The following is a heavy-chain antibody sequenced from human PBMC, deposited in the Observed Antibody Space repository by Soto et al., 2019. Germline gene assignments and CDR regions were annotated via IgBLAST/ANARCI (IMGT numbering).Heavy chain of an antibody. CDR1: DGSLSDDY. J-gene: IGHJ5*02. Sequence: QVQLQQWGAGLLKPSETLSLTCAVYDGSLSDDYYTWTRQSPGKGLEWIGEIHPSGSTYYNPFLKTRVTLSQHTSKTQFSLNLITVAAADTSDYYCVKGNAAYQGGSTWGPGTLVIVSS. V-gene: IGHV4-34*02. CDR3: VKGNAAYQGGST. CDR2: IHPSGST. D-gene: IGHD6-13*01.